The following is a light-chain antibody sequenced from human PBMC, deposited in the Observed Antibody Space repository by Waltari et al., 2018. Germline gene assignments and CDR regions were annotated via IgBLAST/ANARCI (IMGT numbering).Light chain of an antibody. CDR3: QQYNDWPPIT. J-gene: IGKJ5*01. V-gene: IGKV3D-15*01. CDR2: RSS. CDR1: QSVSVN. Sequence: EIVMTQSPATLSVPPGDTATLSCRASQSVSVNVAWYQQKPGQAPRLLFYRSSTRATGVPARFTASGSGTEFTLTITGLQSEDVAVYFCQQYNDWPPITFGQGTQLEIK.